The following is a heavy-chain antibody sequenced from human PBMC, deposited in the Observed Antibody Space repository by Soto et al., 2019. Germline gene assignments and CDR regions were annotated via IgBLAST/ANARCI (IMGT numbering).Heavy chain of an antibody. Sequence: SETLSLTCAVYGGSFSGYYWSWIRQPPGKGLEWIGEINHSGSTNYNPSLKSRVTISVDTSKNQFSLKLSSVTAADTAVYYCGRGTVGWLQRSRAFDIWGQGTMVTVSS. CDR1: GGSFSGYY. D-gene: IGHD5-12*01. J-gene: IGHJ3*02. CDR2: INHSGST. V-gene: IGHV4-34*01. CDR3: GRGTVGWLQRSRAFDI.